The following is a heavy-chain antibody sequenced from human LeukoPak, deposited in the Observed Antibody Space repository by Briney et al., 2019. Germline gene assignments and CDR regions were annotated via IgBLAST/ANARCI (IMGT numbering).Heavy chain of an antibody. D-gene: IGHD3-3*01. CDR2: IYTSGST. V-gene: IGHV4-4*07. CDR1: GGSISSYY. J-gene: IGHJ4*02. Sequence: NASETLSLTCTVSGGSISSYYWSWIRQPAGKGLEWIGRIYTSGSTNYNPSLKSRVTISVDTSKNQFSLKLSSVTAADTAVYYCARAQHVYDFWSGYSVLASFDYWGQGTLVTVSS. CDR3: ARAQHVYDFWSGYSVLASFDY.